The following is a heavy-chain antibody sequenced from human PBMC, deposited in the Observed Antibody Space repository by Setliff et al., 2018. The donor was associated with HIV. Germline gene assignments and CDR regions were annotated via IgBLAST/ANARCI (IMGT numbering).Heavy chain of an antibody. CDR2: IHYSRGS. D-gene: IGHD1-1*01. CDR1: GVSISGPIGITYY. CDR3: ARRYHDASGFYNS. V-gene: IGHV4-39*02. J-gene: IGHJ4*02. Sequence: SETLSLTGSVSGVSISGPIGITYYWDWLRQPPGKGLEWIGDIHYSRGSSYNASLKSRVTISLDTSKNHFSLKLSSVAAADTAVYYCARRYHDASGFYNSWGQGVLVTVSS.